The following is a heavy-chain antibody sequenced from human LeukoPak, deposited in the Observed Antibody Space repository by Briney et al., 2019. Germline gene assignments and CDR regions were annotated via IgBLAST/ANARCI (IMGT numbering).Heavy chain of an antibody. Sequence: ASVKVSCKASGGTFSSYAISWVRQAPGQGLEWMGGIIPIFGTANYAQKFQGRVTITTDESTSTAYMELSSLRSEDTAVYYCAKSIGYCSGGSCYSGLDYWGQGTLVTVSS. V-gene: IGHV1-69*05. J-gene: IGHJ4*02. CDR1: GGTFSSYA. D-gene: IGHD2-15*01. CDR3: AKSIGYCSGGSCYSGLDY. CDR2: IIPIFGTA.